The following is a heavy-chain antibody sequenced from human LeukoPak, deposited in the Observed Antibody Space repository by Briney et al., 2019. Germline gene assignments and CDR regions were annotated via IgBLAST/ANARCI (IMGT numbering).Heavy chain of an antibody. CDR2: IYSGGNT. V-gene: IGHV3-66*01. D-gene: IGHD4-17*01. CDR1: GFTVSRNY. J-gene: IGHJ4*02. CDR3: ARDRGDYNHYFDY. Sequence: GSLRLSCAASGFTVSRNYMTWVRQAPGKGLEWVSVIYSGGNTYYADSVKGRFTISRDSSKNTLYLQMNSLRDEDTAVYYCARDRGDYNHYFDYWGQGTLVTVSS.